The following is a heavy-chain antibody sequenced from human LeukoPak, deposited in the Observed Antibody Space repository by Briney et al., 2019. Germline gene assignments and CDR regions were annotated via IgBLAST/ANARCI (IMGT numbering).Heavy chain of an antibody. D-gene: IGHD3-3*01. Sequence: SVKVSCKASGGTFSSYAISWVRQAPGQGLEWMGGIIPIFGTANYAQKFQGRVTITADESTSTAYMELSSLRSEDTAVYYCAREAPFFWSGYYTPDSYYYYGMDVWGQGTTVTVSS. CDR1: GGTFSSYA. V-gene: IGHV1-69*13. CDR3: AREAPFFWSGYYTPDSYYYYGMDV. CDR2: IIPIFGTA. J-gene: IGHJ6*02.